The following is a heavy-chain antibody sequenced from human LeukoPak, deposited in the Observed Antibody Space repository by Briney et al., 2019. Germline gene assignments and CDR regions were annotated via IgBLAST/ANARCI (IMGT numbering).Heavy chain of an antibody. J-gene: IGHJ6*02. V-gene: IGHV3-74*01. CDR3: ARGWGGDSYYYYGMDV. D-gene: IGHD3-16*01. Sequence: GGSLRLSCAASGFTFSSYWMHWVRQAPGKGLVWVSRINDDGSDTNYADSVKGRFTISRDNAKNTLFLQMNSLRAEDTAVYYCARGWGGDSYYYYGMDVWGQGTTVTVSS. CDR2: INDDGSDT. CDR1: GFTFSSYW.